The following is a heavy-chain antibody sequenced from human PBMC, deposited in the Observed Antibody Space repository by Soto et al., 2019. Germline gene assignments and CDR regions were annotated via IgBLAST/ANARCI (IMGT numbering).Heavy chain of an antibody. Sequence: QVQLVQSGAEVKKPGSSVKVSCKASGGTFSSYIISWVRQAPGQGLEWMGRIIPILGIANYAQKFQGRVTITADKSTSTAYMELSSLRSEDTAVYYCAGRWDGDYGDFDYWGQGTLVTVSS. D-gene: IGHD4-17*01. CDR3: AGRWDGDYGDFDY. J-gene: IGHJ4*02. CDR2: IIPILGIA. V-gene: IGHV1-69*02. CDR1: GGTFSSYI.